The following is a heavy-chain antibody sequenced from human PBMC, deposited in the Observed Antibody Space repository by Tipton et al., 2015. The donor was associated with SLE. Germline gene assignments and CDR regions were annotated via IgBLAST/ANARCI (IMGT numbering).Heavy chain of an antibody. CDR2: IYYSGST. Sequence: TLSLTCTVSGGSISSSSYYWGWIRQPPGKGLGWIGSIYYSGSTYYNPSLKSRVTISVDTSKNQFSLKLSSVTAADTAVYYCARQGPYYYDSSGYYYATDAFDIWGQGTMVTVSS. CDR3: ARQGPYYYDSSGYYYATDAFDI. J-gene: IGHJ3*02. V-gene: IGHV4-39*07. D-gene: IGHD3-22*01. CDR1: GGSISSSSYY.